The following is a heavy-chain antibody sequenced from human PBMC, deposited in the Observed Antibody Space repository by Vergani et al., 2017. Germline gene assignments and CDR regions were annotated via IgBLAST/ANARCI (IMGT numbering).Heavy chain of an antibody. Sequence: EVQLVESGGGLVQPGGSLRLSCAASGFTFSSYAMSWVRQAPGKGLEWVSAISGSGVSTYYADSVKGRFTISGDNSKNTLYLQMNSLGAEDTAVYYCAKAYSSGWYYFDYWGQGTLVTVSS. J-gene: IGHJ4*02. CDR2: ISGSGVST. CDR3: AKAYSSGWYYFDY. V-gene: IGHV3-23*04. CDR1: GFTFSSYA. D-gene: IGHD6-19*01.